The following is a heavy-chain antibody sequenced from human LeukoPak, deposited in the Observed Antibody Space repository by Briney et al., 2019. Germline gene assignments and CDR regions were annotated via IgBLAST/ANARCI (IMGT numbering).Heavy chain of an antibody. D-gene: IGHD3-22*01. J-gene: IGHJ3*02. Sequence: GASVKVSCKASGYTFTSYAMNWVRQAPGQGLEWMGWINPNSGGTNYAQKFQGRVTMTRDTSISTAYMELSRLRSDDTAVYCCARHSPDYYDSSGRSWAFDIWGQGTMVTVSS. V-gene: IGHV1-2*02. CDR3: ARHSPDYYDSSGRSWAFDI. CDR1: GYTFTSYA. CDR2: INPNSGGT.